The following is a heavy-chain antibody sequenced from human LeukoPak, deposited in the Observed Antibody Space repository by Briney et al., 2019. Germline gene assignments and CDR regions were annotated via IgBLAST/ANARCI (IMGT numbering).Heavy chain of an antibody. V-gene: IGHV1-2*02. D-gene: IGHD3-10*02. J-gene: IGHJ4*02. Sequence: ASVKVSCKASGYTFTGYYMHWVRQAPGQGLEWMGWINPNSGGTSYAQKFQGRVTMTRDMSTSTVYMELSSLRSEDTAVYYCARDGNNALFGELFYWGQGTLVTVSS. CDR1: GYTFTGYY. CDR3: ARDGNNALFGELFY. CDR2: INPNSGGT.